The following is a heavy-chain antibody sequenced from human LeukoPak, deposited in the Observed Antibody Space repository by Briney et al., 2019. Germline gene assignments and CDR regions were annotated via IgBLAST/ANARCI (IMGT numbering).Heavy chain of an antibody. J-gene: IGHJ4*02. D-gene: IGHD6-13*01. CDR3: ARDQGSSSWEHFDY. CDR1: GFTFDDYA. V-gene: IGHV3-9*01. Sequence: PGGSLRLSCAASGFTFDDYAMHWVRQAPGKGLEWVSGISWNSGSIGYADSVKGRFTISRDNAKNSLYLQMNSLRAEDTAVYYCARDQGSSSWEHFDYWGQGTLVTVSS. CDR2: ISWNSGSI.